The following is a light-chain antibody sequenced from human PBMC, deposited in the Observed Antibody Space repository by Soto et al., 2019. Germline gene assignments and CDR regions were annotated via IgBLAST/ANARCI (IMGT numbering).Light chain of an antibody. J-gene: IGKJ2*01. CDR3: QQDYDPPYT. Sequence: IQMTQSPSSLSASVGDRVTITCRASQGIRDALAWYQQRPGKAPNLLIYAASNLQSGVPSRFSGSGSGTDFTLISSSLPPDDFANYYCQQDYDPPYTFGQGTKLEIK. V-gene: IGKV1-6*01. CDR2: AAS. CDR1: QGIRDA.